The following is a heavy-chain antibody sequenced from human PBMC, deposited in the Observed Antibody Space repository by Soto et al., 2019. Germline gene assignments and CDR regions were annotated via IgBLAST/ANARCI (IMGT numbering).Heavy chain of an antibody. Sequence: PGESLKVWCRASGDSFASYGSGWVRQMPGKDLEWMGIIYPGDSDTRYSPSFQGQVTISADKSLRTAYLQWTSLKASDTALYYCARTRSFTLGFYYDGMDVWGQGTTVTVSS. D-gene: IGHD6-6*01. V-gene: IGHV5-51*01. CDR2: IYPGDSDT. CDR1: GDSFASYG. J-gene: IGHJ6*02. CDR3: ARTRSFTLGFYYDGMDV.